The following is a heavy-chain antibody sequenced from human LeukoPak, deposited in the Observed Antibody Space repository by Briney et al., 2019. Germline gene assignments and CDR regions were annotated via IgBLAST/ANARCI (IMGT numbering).Heavy chain of an antibody. CDR1: GGSISSYY. CDR2: IYYSGST. CDR3: ARGILAAAGRIWDY. Sequence: SETLSLTCTVSGGSISSYYWSWIRQPPGKGLEWIGYIYYSGSTNYNPSLKSRVTISLDTSKNQFSLQLSSVTAADTAVYYCARGILAAAGRIWDYWGQGTLVTVSS. D-gene: IGHD6-13*01. J-gene: IGHJ4*02. V-gene: IGHV4-59*01.